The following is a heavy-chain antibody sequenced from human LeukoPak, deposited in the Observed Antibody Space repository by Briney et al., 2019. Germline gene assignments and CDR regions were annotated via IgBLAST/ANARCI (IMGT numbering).Heavy chain of an antibody. V-gene: IGHV3-11*06. D-gene: IGHD6-19*01. CDR3: ARGYSSGLHFDY. Sequence: GGSLRLSCAASGFTFGDYYMSWIRQAPGKGLEWVSYISSSSSYTNYADSVKGRFTISRDNAKNTLYLQMNSLRAEDTAVYYCARGYSSGLHFDYWGQGTLVTVSS. CDR1: GFTFGDYY. CDR2: ISSSSSYT. J-gene: IGHJ4*02.